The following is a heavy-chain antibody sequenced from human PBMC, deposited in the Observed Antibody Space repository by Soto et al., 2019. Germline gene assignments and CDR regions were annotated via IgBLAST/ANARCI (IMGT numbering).Heavy chain of an antibody. CDR2: INHSGST. Sequence: PSETLSLTCAVYGGSFSGDYGSWIRQPPGKGLEWIGEINHSGSTNYNPSLKSRVTISVDTSKNQFSLKLSSVTAADTAVYYCARGITIFGVVHRTNWFDPWGQGTLVTVSS. CDR3: ARGITIFGVVHRTNWFDP. CDR1: GGSFSGDY. V-gene: IGHV4-34*01. J-gene: IGHJ5*02. D-gene: IGHD3-3*01.